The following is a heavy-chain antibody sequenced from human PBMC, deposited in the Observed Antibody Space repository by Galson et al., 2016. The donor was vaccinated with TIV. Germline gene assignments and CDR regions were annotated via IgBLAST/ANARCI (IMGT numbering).Heavy chain of an antibody. J-gene: IGHJ1*01. CDR1: GISVNNDW. Sequence: SLRLSCAASGISVNNDWMHWVRQSPEKGLVWVARIDTDGTTTYYADSVKGRFSISRDNAKNTVYLQMSNVIADDTAVYYCVRDRLGWHWGQGTLVTVSS. CDR2: IDTDGTTT. CDR3: VRDRLGWH. D-gene: IGHD3-16*01. V-gene: IGHV3-74*01.